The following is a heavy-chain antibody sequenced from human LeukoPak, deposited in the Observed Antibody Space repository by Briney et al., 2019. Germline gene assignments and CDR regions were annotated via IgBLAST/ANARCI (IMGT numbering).Heavy chain of an antibody. V-gene: IGHV1-69*01. CDR3: ARVVGLTGYSSSWYSGYYYYMDV. CDR2: IIPIFGTA. D-gene: IGHD6-13*01. CDR1: GGTFSSYA. Sequence: SVKVSCEASGGTFSSYAISWVRQAPGQGLEWMGGIIPIFGTANYAQKFQGRVTITADESTSTAYMELSSLRSEDTAVYYCARVVGLTGYSSSWYSGYYYYMDVWGKGTTVTVSS. J-gene: IGHJ6*03.